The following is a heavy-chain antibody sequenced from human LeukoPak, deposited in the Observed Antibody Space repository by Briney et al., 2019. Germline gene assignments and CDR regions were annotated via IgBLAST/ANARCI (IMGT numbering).Heavy chain of an antibody. CDR2: IYYGGSA. CDR1: GGSISSYY. Sequence: SETLSLTCTVSGGSISSYYWSWIRQPPGKGLEWIGYIYYGGSANYNPSLKSRVTISVDTSKNQFSLKLSSVTAADTAVYYCARDDIAARPLDYWGQGTLVTVSS. CDR3: ARDDIAARPLDY. V-gene: IGHV4-59*01. D-gene: IGHD6-6*01. J-gene: IGHJ4*02.